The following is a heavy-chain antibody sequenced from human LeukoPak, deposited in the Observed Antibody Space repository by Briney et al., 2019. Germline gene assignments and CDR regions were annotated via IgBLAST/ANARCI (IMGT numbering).Heavy chain of an antibody. J-gene: IGHJ4*02. D-gene: IGHD5-12*01. CDR3: ARHGFSGYDTPSLDY. Sequence: PSETLSLTCIVSGGSISRYYWSWIRQPPGKGLEWIGYIYYSGTTNYNPSLKSRVTISVDTSKNQFSLKLSSVTAADTAVYYCARHGFSGYDTPSLDYWGQGMLVTVS. V-gene: IGHV4-59*08. CDR1: GGSISRYY. CDR2: IYYSGTT.